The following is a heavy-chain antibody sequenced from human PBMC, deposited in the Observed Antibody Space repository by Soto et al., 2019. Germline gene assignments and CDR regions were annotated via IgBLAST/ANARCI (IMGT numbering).Heavy chain of an antibody. CDR3: ARGDYYDSSGPFSDAFDI. V-gene: IGHV3-7*04. CDR1: GFTFSSHW. J-gene: IGHJ3*02. CDR2: IKPDGSEK. Sequence: GSLRLSCAASGFTFSSHWISWVRQDQGKGLEWVANIKPDGSEKWYVDSVKGRFTISRDNAKNSLYLQMNSLRAEDTAVYYCARGDYYDSSGPFSDAFDIWGQGTMVTVSS. D-gene: IGHD3-22*01.